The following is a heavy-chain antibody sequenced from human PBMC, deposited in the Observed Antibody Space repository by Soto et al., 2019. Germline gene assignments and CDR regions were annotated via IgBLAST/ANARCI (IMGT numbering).Heavy chain of an antibody. V-gene: IGHV3-23*01. CDR1: GFTYNSYV. J-gene: IGHJ6*02. CDR2: ISVRGDST. Sequence: GGSLRLSCVASGFTYNSYVMSWVRQAPGKGLEWVSSISVRGDSTFYADSVKGRFTISRDNSKNTLYLQMNSLRAEDTAVFYCAKFRWGMVVMRGMDVWAQRTTVTVSS. D-gene: IGHD2-8*02. CDR3: AKFRWGMVVMRGMDV.